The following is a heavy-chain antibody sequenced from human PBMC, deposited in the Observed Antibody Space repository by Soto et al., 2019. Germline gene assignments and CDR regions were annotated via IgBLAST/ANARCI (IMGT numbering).Heavy chain of an antibody. CDR2: IHYSGTT. CDR1: GGSMRNYF. CDR3: AAGEASSRNLAPYYLDF. D-gene: IGHD6-13*01. V-gene: IGHV4-59*01. Sequence: SETLSLTXKVSGGSMRNYFWTWIRQPPGKGLEWIGYIHYSGTTSFFPSYNPSLRSRVTISEDTSKNQFSLKLLSVTTADTAVYFCAAGEASSRNLAPYYLDFWGQGTLVTVSS. J-gene: IGHJ4*02.